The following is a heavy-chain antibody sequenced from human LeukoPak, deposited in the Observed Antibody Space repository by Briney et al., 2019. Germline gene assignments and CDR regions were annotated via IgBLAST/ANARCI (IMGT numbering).Heavy chain of an antibody. CDR2: VYASGST. CDR1: GGSIISGGFS. CDR3: AREGGGSYSRGWFDP. D-gene: IGHD1-26*01. V-gene: IGHV4-30-4*07. J-gene: IGHJ5*02. Sequence: SETLSLTWTVSGGSIISGGFSWSWIRQPPGKGLEWIGYVYASGSTYYNPSLKSRVTISVDASNNQFYLSLTSLTAADTAVYYCAREGGGSYSRGWFDPWGQGTLVSVSS.